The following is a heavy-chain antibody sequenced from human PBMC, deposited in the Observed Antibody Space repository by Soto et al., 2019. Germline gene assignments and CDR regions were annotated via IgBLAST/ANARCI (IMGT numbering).Heavy chain of an antibody. CDR2: IYWDDDK. CDR1: GFSLTTSGEA. V-gene: IGHV2-5*02. D-gene: IGHD3-10*01. CDR3: PHSRGSGQLLYSYYYNMDV. J-gene: IGHJ6*03. Sequence: QITLKESGPTLVNPTQTLTLTCTFSGFSLTTSGEAVGWIRQPPGKALEWLALIYWDDDKRSSPSLKSRLTITKDPSKNQVVLTMTNMDPVDTAIYYCPHSRGSGQLLYSYYYNMDVWGKGTTVTVYS.